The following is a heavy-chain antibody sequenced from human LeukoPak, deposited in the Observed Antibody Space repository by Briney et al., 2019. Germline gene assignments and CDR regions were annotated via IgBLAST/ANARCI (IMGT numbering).Heavy chain of an antibody. CDR1: GGTFSSYA. Sequence: SVKVSCTASGGTFSSYAISWVRQAPGRGLEWMGGIIPIFGTANYAQKFQGRVTITADESTSTAYMELSSLRSEDTAVYYCARGGGSYPFDYWGQGTLVTVSS. CDR3: ARGGGSYPFDY. D-gene: IGHD1-26*01. CDR2: IIPIFGTA. J-gene: IGHJ4*02. V-gene: IGHV1-69*13.